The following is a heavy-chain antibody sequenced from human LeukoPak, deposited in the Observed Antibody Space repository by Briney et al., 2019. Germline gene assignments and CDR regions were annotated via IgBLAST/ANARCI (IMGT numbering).Heavy chain of an antibody. CDR2: ISYDGSNK. V-gene: IGHV3-30*04. Sequence: PGGSLRLSCAASGFTFSSYAMHWVRQAPGKGLEWVAVISYDGSNKYYADSVKGRFTISRDNSKNTLYLQMNSLRAEDTAVYYCAKGQWDRALTDVYYFDYWGQGTLVTVSS. J-gene: IGHJ4*02. D-gene: IGHD2-21*02. CDR3: AKGQWDRALTDVYYFDY. CDR1: GFTFSSYA.